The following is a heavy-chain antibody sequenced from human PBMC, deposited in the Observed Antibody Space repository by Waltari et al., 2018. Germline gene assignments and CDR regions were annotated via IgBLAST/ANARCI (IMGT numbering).Heavy chain of an antibody. V-gene: IGHV4-38-2*01. Sequence: QVQLQESGPGLVKPSETLSLTCAVSGYSVSSGYYWGWLRQPPGKGLEWIGSIYHSGSTYYNPSLKSRVTISVDTSKNQFSLKLSSVTAADTAVYYCARLRRFLSPFDYWGQGTLVTVSS. CDR1: GYSVSSGYY. CDR2: IYHSGST. J-gene: IGHJ4*02. D-gene: IGHD3-3*01. CDR3: ARLRRFLSPFDY.